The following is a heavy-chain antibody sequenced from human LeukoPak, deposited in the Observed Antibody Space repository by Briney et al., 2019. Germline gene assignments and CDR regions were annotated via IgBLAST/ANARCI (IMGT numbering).Heavy chain of an antibody. V-gene: IGHV3-23*01. D-gene: IGHD1-1*01. CDR1: GFSFSSYA. J-gene: IGHJ4*02. Sequence: GGSLRLSCVASGFSFSSYAMSWVRQTPARGLEWVSSLKGTGEKYYADSVKGRFTLSRDDSRNTAYLQLNNLRVDDTGVYYCARASWASNADAVWWGQGTVVTVSS. CDR2: LKGTGEK. CDR3: ARASWASNADAVW.